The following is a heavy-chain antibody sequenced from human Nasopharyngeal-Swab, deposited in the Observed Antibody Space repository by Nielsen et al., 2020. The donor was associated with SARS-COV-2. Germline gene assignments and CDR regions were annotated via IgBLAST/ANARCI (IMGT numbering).Heavy chain of an antibody. CDR2: INSDGSST. D-gene: IGHD6-13*01. J-gene: IGHJ6*02. V-gene: IGHV3-74*01. Sequence: GESLKISCAASGFTFSSYWMHWVRQAPGKGLVWVSRINSDGSSTSYADSVKGRFTISRDNAKNTLYLQMNSLRAEDTAVYYCARGPHSSRGYYGMDVWGQGTTVTVSS. CDR3: ARGPHSSRGYYGMDV. CDR1: GFTFSSYW.